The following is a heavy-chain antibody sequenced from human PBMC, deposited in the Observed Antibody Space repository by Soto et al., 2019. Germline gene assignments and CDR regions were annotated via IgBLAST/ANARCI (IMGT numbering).Heavy chain of an antibody. Sequence: QVQLQQWGAGLLKPSETLSLTCAVYGGSFSGYYWSWIRQPPGKGLEWIGEINHSGSTNYNPSLKRRVTISVDTSKNQFSLKLSSVTAADTAVYYCARGRHCSSTSCYVPYYYYYMDVWGKGTTVTVSS. V-gene: IGHV4-34*01. CDR2: INHSGST. CDR3: ARGRHCSSTSCYVPYYYYYMDV. CDR1: GGSFSGYY. D-gene: IGHD2-2*01. J-gene: IGHJ6*03.